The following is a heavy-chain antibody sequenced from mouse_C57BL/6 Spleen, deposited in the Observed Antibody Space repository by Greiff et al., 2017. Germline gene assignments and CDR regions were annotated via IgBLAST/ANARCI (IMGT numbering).Heavy chain of an antibody. D-gene: IGHD1-1*01. V-gene: IGHV1-81*01. CDR2: IYPRSGNT. CDR3: ARYGITTVVAPFAY. Sequence: VQRVESGAELARPGASVKLSCKASGYTFTSYGISWVKQRTGQGLEWIGEIYPRSGNTYYNEKFKGKATLTADKSSSTAYMELRSLTSEDYAVYFCARYGITTVVAPFAYWGQGTLVTVSA. J-gene: IGHJ3*01. CDR1: GYTFTSYG.